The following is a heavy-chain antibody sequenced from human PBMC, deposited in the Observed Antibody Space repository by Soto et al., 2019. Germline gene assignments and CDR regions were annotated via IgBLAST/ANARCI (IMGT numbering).Heavy chain of an antibody. V-gene: IGHV1-69*12. J-gene: IGHJ6*02. CDR3: ARVEAVAALYNYHGLDV. D-gene: IGHD6-19*01. Sequence: QVQLVQSGAEVKKPGSSVKVSCKVSGGTFSNYAIDWVRLAPGHGREWMGGIVPIFGTTYYTQKFQGRATIMADDSTTTAWLEMSSLRSEETAIYYCARVEAVAALYNYHGLDVWGQGTAVTVSS. CDR2: IVPIFGTT. CDR1: GGTFSNYA.